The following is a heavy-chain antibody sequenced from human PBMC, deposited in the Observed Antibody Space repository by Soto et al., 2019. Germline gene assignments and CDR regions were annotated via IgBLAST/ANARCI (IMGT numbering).Heavy chain of an antibody. D-gene: IGHD3-3*01. CDR1: GFTFSSYW. V-gene: IGHV3-7*01. J-gene: IGHJ4*02. CDR3: AIEEYYDFWSGYGAYDY. Sequence: EVQLVESGGGLVQPGGSLRLSCAASGFTFSSYWMSWVRQAPGKGLEWVANIKQDGSEKYYVDSVKGRFTISRDNAKNSLYLQMNSLRAEDTAVYYCAIEEYYDFWSGYGAYDYWGQGTLVTVSS. CDR2: IKQDGSEK.